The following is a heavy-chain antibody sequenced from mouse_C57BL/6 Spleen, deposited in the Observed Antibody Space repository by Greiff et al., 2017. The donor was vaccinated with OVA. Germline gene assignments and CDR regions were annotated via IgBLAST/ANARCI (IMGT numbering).Heavy chain of an antibody. Sequence: QVQLQQPGAELVRPGSSVKLSCKASGYTFTSYWMDWVKQRPGQGLEWIGNIYPSDSETHYNQKFKDKATLTVDKSSNTAYLQLSSLTSEDTAVYYCTLLLLSTYWGQGTLVTVSA. CDR2: IYPSDSET. CDR1: GYTFTSYW. D-gene: IGHD1-1*01. CDR3: TLLLLSTY. J-gene: IGHJ3*01. V-gene: IGHV1-61*01.